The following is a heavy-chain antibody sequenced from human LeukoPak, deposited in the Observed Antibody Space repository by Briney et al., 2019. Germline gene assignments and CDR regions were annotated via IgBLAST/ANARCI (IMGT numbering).Heavy chain of an antibody. CDR1: GYSISSGYY. CDR3: ARRTFGGVIKY. D-gene: IGHD3-16*01. J-gene: IGHJ4*02. V-gene: IGHV4-38-2*02. CDR2: IHHSGTT. Sequence: PSGTLSLTCTVSGYSISSGYYWGWIRQPPGKGLECIGEIHHSGTTNYNPSLKSRVTISVDTSKNQFSLKLSSVTAADTAVYYCARRTFGGVIKYWGQGTLVTVSS.